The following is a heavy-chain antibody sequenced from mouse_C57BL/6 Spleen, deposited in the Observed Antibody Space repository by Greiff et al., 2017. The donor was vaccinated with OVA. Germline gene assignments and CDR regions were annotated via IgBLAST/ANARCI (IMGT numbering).Heavy chain of an antibody. CDR1: GYTFTSYG. CDR2: IYPRSGHT. D-gene: IGHD1-1*01. V-gene: IGHV1-81*01. Sequence: QVQLQQSGAELARPGASVKLSCKASGYTFTSYGISWVKQRTGQGLEWIGEIYPRSGHTYYNEKFKGKATLTADKSSSTEYMELRSLTSEDSAVYVCARRGTVVATKYYFDYWGQGTTLTVSS. CDR3: ARRGTVVATKYYFDY. J-gene: IGHJ2*01.